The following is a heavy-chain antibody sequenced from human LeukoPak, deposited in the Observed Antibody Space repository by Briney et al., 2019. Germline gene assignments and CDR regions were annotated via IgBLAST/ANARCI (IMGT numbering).Heavy chain of an antibody. V-gene: IGHV3-74*01. D-gene: IGHD6-19*01. CDR3: ARDSSGWYAGEVDY. CDR2: INTDGSST. J-gene: IGHJ4*02. CDR1: GFTFSSYW. Sequence: GGSLRLSCAASGFTFSSYWMHWVRQPPGKGLVWVSRINTDGSSTSYADSVKGRFTISRDNAKNTLYLQMNSLRAEDTAVYYCARDSSGWYAGEVDYWGQGTLVTVSS.